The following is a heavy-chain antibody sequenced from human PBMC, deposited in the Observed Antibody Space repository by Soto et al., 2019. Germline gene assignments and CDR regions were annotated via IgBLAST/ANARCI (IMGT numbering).Heavy chain of an antibody. D-gene: IGHD5-18*01. Sequence: PXESLGLSCAASGLTVSSSYMSWVRQSPGKGLQWVSVIYSAGSTYYANSVKGRFTISRDISTDMVYLQMSSLTDEDTAVYYCARDREPEYSSAIFFDIWGQGALVTVSS. CDR1: GLTVSSSY. CDR2: IYSAGST. J-gene: IGHJ4*02. V-gene: IGHV3-53*01. CDR3: ARDREPEYSSAIFFDI.